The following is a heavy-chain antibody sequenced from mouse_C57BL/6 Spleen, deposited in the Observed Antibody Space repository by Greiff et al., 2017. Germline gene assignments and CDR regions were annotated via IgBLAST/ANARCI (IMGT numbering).Heavy chain of an antibody. V-gene: IGHV1-7*01. Sequence: QVQLQQSGAELAKPGASVKLSCKASGYTFTSYWMHWVKQRPGQGLEWIGNINPSSGYTKYNEKFKDKATLTADKSSSTAYMQLSSLTSEDSAVCYCARTPMFHWYFEVWGTGTTVTGSP. CDR2: INPSSGYT. D-gene: IGHD6-5*01. J-gene: IGHJ1*03. CDR1: GYTFTSYW. CDR3: ARTPMFHWYFEV.